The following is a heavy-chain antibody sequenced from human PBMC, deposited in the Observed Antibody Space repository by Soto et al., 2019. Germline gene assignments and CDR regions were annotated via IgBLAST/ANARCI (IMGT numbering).Heavy chain of an antibody. D-gene: IGHD3-10*01. J-gene: IGHJ6*02. Sequence: GESLKISCKGSGYSFTSYWIGWVRQMPGKGLEWMGIIYPGDSDTRYSPSFQGQVTISADKSISTAYLQWSSLKASDSATYYCARQGSKGAYVYFAMDVWGQGTTVTVSS. CDR1: GYSFTSYW. CDR2: IYPGDSDT. V-gene: IGHV5-51*01. CDR3: ARQGSKGAYVYFAMDV.